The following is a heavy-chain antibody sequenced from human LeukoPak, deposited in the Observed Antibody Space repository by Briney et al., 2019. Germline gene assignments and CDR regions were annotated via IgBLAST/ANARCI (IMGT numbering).Heavy chain of an antibody. CDR2: ISGDGDAT. D-gene: IGHD5-18*01. CDR3: ASSRGYVYHDY. Sequence: PGGSLRLSCTASGFTFSTYPMYWVRQAPGKGLEWVSAISGDGDATYYAESMEGRFTVSRDNFKNTLYLQMNSLRAEDTAVYYCASSRGYVYHDYWGQGTLVTVSS. V-gene: IGHV3-23*01. J-gene: IGHJ4*02. CDR1: GFTFSTYP.